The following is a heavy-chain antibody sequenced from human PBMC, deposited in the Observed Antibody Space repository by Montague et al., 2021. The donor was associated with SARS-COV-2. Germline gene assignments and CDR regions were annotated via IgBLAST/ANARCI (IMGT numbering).Heavy chain of an antibody. J-gene: IGHJ6*03. Sequence: SETLSLTCAVSGESISGHYWTWIRQPPGKGLEWIGEIYHTGTTNYNPSLKSRVTISVDTSKNQFSLKVRSVTAADTAVYYCARGRIELAMIVVVMTGASYYMDVWGKGTTVTVPS. V-gene: IGHV4-34*01. CDR3: ARGRIELAMIVVVMTGASYYMDV. CDR2: IYHTGTT. CDR1: GESISGHY. D-gene: IGHD3-22*01.